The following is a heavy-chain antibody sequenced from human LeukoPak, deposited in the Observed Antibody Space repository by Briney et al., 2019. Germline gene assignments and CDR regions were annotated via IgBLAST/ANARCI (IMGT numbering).Heavy chain of an antibody. CDR2: IYHSGST. Sequence: SETLSLTCTVSGYSISSGYYWGWIRQPPGKGLEWIGSIYHSGSTYYNPSLKSRVTMSVDTSKNQFSLELSSVTAADTAVYYCARGQQVGPPFDFDYWGQGTLVTVSS. V-gene: IGHV4-38-2*02. J-gene: IGHJ4*02. CDR1: GYSISSGYY. D-gene: IGHD1-26*01. CDR3: ARGQQVGPPFDFDY.